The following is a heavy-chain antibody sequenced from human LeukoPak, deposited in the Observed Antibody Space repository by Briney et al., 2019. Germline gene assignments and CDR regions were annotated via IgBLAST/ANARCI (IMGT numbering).Heavy chain of an antibody. CDR3: ARQIADSSGPIDY. D-gene: IGHD6-19*01. CDR2: IYPGDSDT. CDR1: GYTFASYW. V-gene: IGHV5-51*01. J-gene: IGHJ4*02. Sequence: PGGALRLSCKGSGYTFASYWIAWVRQMPGNGLEWMGIIYPGDSDTRYSPSFQGQVTISADKSINTAYLQWSSLKASDTAMYYCARQIADSSGPIDYWGQGALVTVSS.